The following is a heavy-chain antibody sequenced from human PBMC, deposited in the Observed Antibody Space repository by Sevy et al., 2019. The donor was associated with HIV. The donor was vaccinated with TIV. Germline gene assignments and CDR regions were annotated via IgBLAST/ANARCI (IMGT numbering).Heavy chain of an antibody. Sequence: ASVKVSCKASGYTFTGYYMHWVRQAPGQGLEWMGWINPNSGGTNYAQKFQGRVTMTRDTSSSTAYMELSRLRSDDTAVYYCARDPPTSTHYGMDVWGQGTTVTVSS. CDR1: GYTFTGYY. CDR2: INPNSGGT. J-gene: IGHJ6*02. V-gene: IGHV1-2*02. CDR3: ARDPPTSTHYGMDV.